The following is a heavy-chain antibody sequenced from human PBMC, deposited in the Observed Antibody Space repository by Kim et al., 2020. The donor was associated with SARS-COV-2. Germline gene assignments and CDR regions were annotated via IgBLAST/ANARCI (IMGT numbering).Heavy chain of an antibody. V-gene: IGHV4-59*01. Sequence: SETLSLTCTVSGGSISSYYWSWIRQPPGKGLEWIGYIYYSGSTNYNPSLKSRVTISVDTSKNQFSLKLSSVTAADTAVYYCAREVYSSVYYTGWFDPWG. J-gene: IGHJ5*02. CDR1: GGSISSYY. CDR2: IYYSGST. CDR3: AREVYSSVYYTGWFDP. D-gene: IGHD3-22*01.